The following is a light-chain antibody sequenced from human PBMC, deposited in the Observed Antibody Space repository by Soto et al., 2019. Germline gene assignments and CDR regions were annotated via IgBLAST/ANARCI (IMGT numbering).Light chain of an antibody. CDR1: QSISSW. V-gene: IGKV1-5*03. J-gene: IGKJ1*01. CDR3: QQYNDNWT. CDR2: KAS. Sequence: DIQMTQSPSTLSASVGDRVTITCRASQSISSWLAWYQQKPGTAPKLLVYKASTLQTGVPSRFSGSGSGKEFPLTLSSLQPDDFATYYCQQYNDNWTFGQGTKVEIK.